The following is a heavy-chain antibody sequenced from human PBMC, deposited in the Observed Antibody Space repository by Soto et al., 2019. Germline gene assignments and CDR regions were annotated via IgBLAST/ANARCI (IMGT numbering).Heavy chain of an antibody. Sequence: WSLRLSCAASGFTFSSYAMSWVRQAPGKGLEWVSAISGSGGSTYYADSVKGRFTISRDNSKNTLYLQMNSLRAEDTAVYYCAKDPTYYDFWSGYNRPNWFDPWGQGTLVTVSS. CDR3: AKDPTYYDFWSGYNRPNWFDP. D-gene: IGHD3-3*01. V-gene: IGHV3-23*01. CDR2: ISGSGGST. CDR1: GFTFSSYA. J-gene: IGHJ5*02.